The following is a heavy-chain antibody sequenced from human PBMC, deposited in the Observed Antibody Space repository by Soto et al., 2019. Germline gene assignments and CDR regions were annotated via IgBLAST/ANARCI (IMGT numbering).Heavy chain of an antibody. D-gene: IGHD2-15*01. CDR2: ISGSGGST. CDR3: AKDIGYCSGGSCYYFDY. J-gene: IGHJ4*02. V-gene: IGHV3-23*01. CDR1: GFTLRNYG. Sequence: EVQLLESGEGLVQPGGSLRLSCAASGFTLRNYGMNWVRQAPGKGLEWVSGISGSGGSTYYADSVKGRFTISRDNLKNRLDLQMNSLRAEDTAVYYCAKDIGYCSGGSCYYFDYWGQGTLVTVSS.